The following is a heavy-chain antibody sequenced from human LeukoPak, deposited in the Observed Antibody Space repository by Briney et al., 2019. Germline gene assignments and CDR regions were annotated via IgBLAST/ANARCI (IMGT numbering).Heavy chain of an antibody. J-gene: IGHJ3*02. D-gene: IGHD1-26*01. CDR2: INPNSGGT. Sequence: GASVKVSCKASGYTFTGYYMHWVRQAPGQGLEWMGWINPNSGGTNYAQKFQGRVAMTRDTSISTAYMELSGLRSEDTAVYYCAADLRWESYAFDIWGQGTMVTVSS. V-gene: IGHV1-2*02. CDR3: AADLRWESYAFDI. CDR1: GYTFTGYY.